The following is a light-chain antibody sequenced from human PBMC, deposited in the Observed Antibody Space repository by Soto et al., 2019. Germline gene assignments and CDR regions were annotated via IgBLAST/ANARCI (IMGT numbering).Light chain of an antibody. Sequence: EIVMTQSPATLSVSPGETTRLSCRASQSINSDVAWYQQKVGQTPRLLIHGASTRATGIAARFSGSGSGTDFTLTISRLEPEDFAVYYCQQYGSSPRTFGQGTRLEI. CDR3: QQYGSSPRT. V-gene: IGKV3-20*01. CDR1: QSINSD. CDR2: GAS. J-gene: IGKJ5*01.